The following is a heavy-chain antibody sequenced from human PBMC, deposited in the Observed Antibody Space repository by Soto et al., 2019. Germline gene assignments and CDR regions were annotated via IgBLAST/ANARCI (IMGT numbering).Heavy chain of an antibody. D-gene: IGHD2-8*01. CDR1: GFTFSSYD. CDR2: ISGSGVGT. Sequence: EVQLLESGGGLVQPGGTLRLSCAASGFTFSSYDMSWVRQAPGKGLEWVSAISGSGVGTFYAESVKGRFTISRDNSKNTLYVQMNSLRVEETAIYYCAKEDDAWTNGYFDLWGQGTMVTVSS. V-gene: IGHV3-23*01. J-gene: IGHJ3*01. CDR3: AKEDDAWTNGYFDL.